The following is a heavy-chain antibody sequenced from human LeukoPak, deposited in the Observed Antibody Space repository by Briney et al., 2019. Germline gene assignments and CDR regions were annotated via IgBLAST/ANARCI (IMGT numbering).Heavy chain of an antibody. J-gene: IGHJ4*02. Sequence: GGSLRLACAASEFTVSSKYMSWVRQAPGKGLEWISIIYSSGSTFYADSVKGRFTISRDKSKNTLYLQMNSLRAEDTAVYYCASSLASARAAGYYFDYWGQGTLVTVSS. D-gene: IGHD6-6*01. CDR2: IYSSGST. V-gene: IGHV3-66*01. CDR3: ASSLASARAAGYYFDY. CDR1: EFTVSSKY.